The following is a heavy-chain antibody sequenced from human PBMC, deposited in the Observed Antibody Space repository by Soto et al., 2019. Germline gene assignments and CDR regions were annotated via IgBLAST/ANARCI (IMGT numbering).Heavy chain of an antibody. V-gene: IGHV1-3*01. CDR1: GKSFDNFA. J-gene: IGHJ4*02. CDR2: INVGDDKT. Sequence: QVQLVQSGAAVKKPGASVRLSCKVSGKSFDNFAVHWVRQTPGQRPEWMGRINVGDDKTKYSEKFQGRVIVSYDTSATTAYMELRALSSEDTAVYYCARAKYDYIWGSYHPFDQWAQGAQVTVAS. CDR3: ARAKYDYIWGSYHPFDQ. D-gene: IGHD3-16*02.